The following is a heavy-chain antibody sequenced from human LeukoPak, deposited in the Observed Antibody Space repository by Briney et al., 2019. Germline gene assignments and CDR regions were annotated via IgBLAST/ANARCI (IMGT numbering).Heavy chain of an antibody. V-gene: IGHV4-39*01. CDR2: IYYSGST. CDR3: ARHGVAAAGTYWYFDL. D-gene: IGHD6-13*01. CDR1: GGSITQTNY. Sequence: SETLSLTCDVSGGSITQTNYWTWVRQPPGKGLEWIGSIYYSGSTYYNPSLKSRVTISVETSKNQFSLKLSSVTAADTAVYYCARHGVAAAGTYWYFDLWGRGTLVTVSS. J-gene: IGHJ2*01.